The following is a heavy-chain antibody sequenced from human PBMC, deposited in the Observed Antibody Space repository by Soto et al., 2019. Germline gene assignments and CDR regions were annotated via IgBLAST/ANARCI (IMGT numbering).Heavy chain of an antibody. V-gene: IGHV2-5*02. Sequence: QITLKESGPPLVKPTETLTLTCTFSGFSLNTRDLGVGWIRQPPGKALEWLAIIYWDDSKNYSPSLKSRLTITKDTSKIQVVLTVTDMDPVDTATYYSAQKGRGYFDYWGQGTLVTVSS. CDR1: GFSLNTRDLG. J-gene: IGHJ4*02. CDR3: AQKGRGYFDY. D-gene: IGHD3-10*01. CDR2: IYWDDSK.